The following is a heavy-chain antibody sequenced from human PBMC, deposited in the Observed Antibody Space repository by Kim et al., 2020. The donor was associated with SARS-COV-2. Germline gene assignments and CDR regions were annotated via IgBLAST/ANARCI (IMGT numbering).Heavy chain of an antibody. V-gene: IGHV3-23*01. CDR1: GFTFSSYA. CDR3: AKERARLLWFGKPPSSWFDP. CDR2: ISGSGGST. D-gene: IGHD3-10*01. J-gene: IGHJ5*02. Sequence: GGSLRLSCAASGFTFSSYAMSWVRQAPGKGLEWVSAISGSGGSTYYADSVKGRFTISRDNSKNTLYLQMNSLRAEDTAVYYCAKERARLLWFGKPPSSWFDPWGQGTLVTVSS.